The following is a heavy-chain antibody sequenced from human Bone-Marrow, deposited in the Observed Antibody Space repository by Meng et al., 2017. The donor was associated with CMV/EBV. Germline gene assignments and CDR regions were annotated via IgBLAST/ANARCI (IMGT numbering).Heavy chain of an antibody. J-gene: IGHJ6*02. V-gene: IGHV4-34*01. Sequence: SETLSLTCAVYGGSFSGHYWNWIRQPPGRDLEWIGEINHSGSTKYNPSLQSRVTLSVDTSKNQFSLKLNSVTAADTAVYYCARGGPDFWSGYPLAGYYYYGMDVWGQGTTVTVSS. CDR3: ARGGPDFWSGYPLAGYYYYGMDV. CDR2: INHSGST. CDR1: GGSFSGHY. D-gene: IGHD3-3*01.